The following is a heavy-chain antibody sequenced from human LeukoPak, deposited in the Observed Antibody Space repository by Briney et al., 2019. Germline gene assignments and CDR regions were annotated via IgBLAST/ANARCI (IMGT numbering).Heavy chain of an antibody. J-gene: IGHJ4*02. CDR1: GFTFSSYA. CDR2: ISYDGSNK. D-gene: IGHD4-17*01. Sequence: GGSLRLSCAASGFTFSSYAMHWVRQAPGKGLEWVAVISYDGSNKYYADSVKGRFTISRDNSKNTLYLQMNSLRAEDTAVYYCARDLEPLRPLYYFDYWGQGTLVTVSS. V-gene: IGHV3-30-3*01. CDR3: ARDLEPLRPLYYFDY.